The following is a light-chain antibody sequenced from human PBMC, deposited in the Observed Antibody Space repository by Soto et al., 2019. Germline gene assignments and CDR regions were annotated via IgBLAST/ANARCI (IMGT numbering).Light chain of an antibody. CDR3: QQYDFRVT. CDR1: QDINTY. CDR2: DAS. Sequence: DVQMTQSPSSLSASVGDRVTITCQASQDINTYLNWYQQKPGKAPKLLIYDASNLETGSPTRFTGSGCGTHFTFTISSLQPEDIATYFCQQYDFRVTFGQGTRLEIQ. J-gene: IGKJ5*01. V-gene: IGKV1-33*01.